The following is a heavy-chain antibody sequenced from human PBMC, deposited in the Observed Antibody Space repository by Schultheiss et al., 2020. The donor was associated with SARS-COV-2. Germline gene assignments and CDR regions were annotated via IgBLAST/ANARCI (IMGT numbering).Heavy chain of an antibody. J-gene: IGHJ4*02. V-gene: IGHV3-7*01. Sequence: ETLSLTCAVSGGSISRGGYYWNWIRQHPGKGLEWVANIWRGYTETYYVASVKGRFTISRDDAKNSLYLQMTSLRAEDTAVYYCGRFGVVAGIDYWGQGTLVTVSS. CDR3: GRFGVVAGIDY. D-gene: IGHD6-19*01. CDR2: IWRGYTET. CDR1: GGSISRGGYY.